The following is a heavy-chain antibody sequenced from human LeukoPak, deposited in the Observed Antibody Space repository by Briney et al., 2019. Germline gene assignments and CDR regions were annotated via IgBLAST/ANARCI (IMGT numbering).Heavy chain of an antibody. CDR3: ARDFGILWFGDGAFDI. J-gene: IGHJ3*02. CDR2: ISSSSSYI. Sequence: GGSLRLSCAASGFTFSSYSMNWVRQAPGKGLEWVSSISSSSSYIYYADSVKGRFTISRDNAKNSLYLQMNSLRAEDTAVYYCARDFGILWFGDGAFDIWGQGTMVTVSS. CDR1: GFTFSSYS. V-gene: IGHV3-21*01. D-gene: IGHD3-10*01.